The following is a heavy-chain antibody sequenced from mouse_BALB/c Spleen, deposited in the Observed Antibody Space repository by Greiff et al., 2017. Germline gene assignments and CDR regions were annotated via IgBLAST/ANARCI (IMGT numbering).Heavy chain of an antibody. J-gene: IGHJ3*01. CDR2: ISDGGSYT. CDR1: GFTFSDYY. Sequence: EVMLVESGGGLVKPGGSLKLSCAASGFTFSDYYMYWVRQTPEKRLEWVATISDGGSYTYYPDSVKGRFTISRDNAKNNLYLQMSSLKSEDTAMYYCVGGAWFAYWGQGTLVTVSA. V-gene: IGHV5-4*02. CDR3: VGGAWFAY.